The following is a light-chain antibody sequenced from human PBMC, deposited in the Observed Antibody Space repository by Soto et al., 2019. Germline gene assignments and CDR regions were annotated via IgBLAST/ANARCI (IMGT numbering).Light chain of an antibody. J-gene: IGLJ2*01. CDR1: SSNVGGSNS. CDR3: SSYTSSTNTPVV. CDR2: DVS. V-gene: IGLV2-14*03. Sequence: QSALTQPASVSGSPGQSIAISCTGTSSNVGGSNSVSWYQQHPGKAPKLMIYDVSNRPSGVSNRFSGSKSGNTASLTISGHQAEDEADSYCSSYTSSTNTPVVFGGGTKVTVL.